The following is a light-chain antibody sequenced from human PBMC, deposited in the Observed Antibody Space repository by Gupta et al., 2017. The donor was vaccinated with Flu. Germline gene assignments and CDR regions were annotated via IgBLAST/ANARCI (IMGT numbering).Light chain of an antibody. V-gene: IGKV1-39*01. CDR3: QHNYSNLLGT. CDR2: TAS. CDR1: QNIRNY. J-gene: IGKJ2*01. Sequence: DIQMTQSPFSLSASVGDRVTITCRASQNIRNYLNWYQQKPGKGPNLLIYTASTWQSGVPPRFSGSGYGRDLTLTINSRQPEDFAAYYCQHNYSNLLGTFGQGTKVEI.